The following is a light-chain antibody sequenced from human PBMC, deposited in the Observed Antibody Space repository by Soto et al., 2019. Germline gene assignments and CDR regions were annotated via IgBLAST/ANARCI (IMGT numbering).Light chain of an antibody. V-gene: IGKV3-20*01. CDR1: QFVSSTY. CDR3: QQYGISPFT. J-gene: IGKJ4*01. Sequence: EVVLTQSPGTLSLSPGARATLSCRASQFVSSTYLAWYQQRPGQAPRLLIYGASSRATGIPDRFSGGGSETDFTLTISRLESEDSALYYCQQYGISPFTFGGGTKVEI. CDR2: GAS.